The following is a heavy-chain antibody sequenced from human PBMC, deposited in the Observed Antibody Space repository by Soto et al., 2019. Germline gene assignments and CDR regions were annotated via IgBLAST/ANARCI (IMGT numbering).Heavy chain of an antibody. CDR1: GFTFSSYA. CDR2: ISGSGGST. Sequence: PGGSLRLSCAASGFTFSSYAMSWVRQAPGKGLEWVSAISGSGGSTYYADSVKGRFTISRDNSKNTLYLQMNSLRAEDTAVYYCANLKHSSGLYPIPVFAYWGQGTLVTVSS. J-gene: IGHJ4*02. CDR3: ANLKHSSGLYPIPVFAY. V-gene: IGHV3-23*01. D-gene: IGHD6-19*01.